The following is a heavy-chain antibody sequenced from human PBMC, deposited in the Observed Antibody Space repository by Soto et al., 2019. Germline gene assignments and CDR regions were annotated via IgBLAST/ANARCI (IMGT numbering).Heavy chain of an antibody. CDR2: IYPGDSDT. Sequence: GESLKISCKGSRYSFTSYWIGWVRQMPGKGLEWMGIIYPGDSDTRYSPSFQGQVTISADKSISTAYLQWSSLKASDTAMYYCARRTIFGGLEGWFDPWGQGTLVTVSS. D-gene: IGHD3-3*01. V-gene: IGHV5-51*01. J-gene: IGHJ5*02. CDR3: ARRTIFGGLEGWFDP. CDR1: RYSFTSYW.